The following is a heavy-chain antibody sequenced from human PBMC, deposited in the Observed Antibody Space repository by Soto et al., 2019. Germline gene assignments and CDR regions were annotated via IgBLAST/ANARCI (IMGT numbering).Heavy chain of an antibody. Sequence: QVQLVQSGAEVKKPGSSVKVSCKASGGTFSSYAISWVRQAPGQGLEWMGGIIPIFGTANYAQKFQGRVTITADESTSTAYMELSSVRSEDTAVYYCARGMIAAAGYYYYGMDVWGQGTTVTVSS. J-gene: IGHJ6*02. CDR2: IIPIFGTA. CDR3: ARGMIAAAGYYYYGMDV. V-gene: IGHV1-69*01. D-gene: IGHD6-13*01. CDR1: GGTFSSYA.